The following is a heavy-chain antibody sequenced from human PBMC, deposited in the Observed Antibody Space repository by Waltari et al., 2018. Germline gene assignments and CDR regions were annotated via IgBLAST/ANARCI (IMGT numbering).Heavy chain of an antibody. CDR2: AFFDGIKT. CDR1: GFLLSTFG. CDR3: AKDAFGNTYLDH. D-gene: IGHD3-10*01. V-gene: IGHV3-30*18. J-gene: IGHJ5*02. Sequence: QVQLVESGGGVVQPGMSLRLSCAASGFLLSTFGMHWVRQAPGKGLEWVALAFFDGIKTDYADSVRGRFTISRDNSKNTLYLDINNLRVDDTGIYYCAKDAFGNTYLDHWGQGTVVTVSS.